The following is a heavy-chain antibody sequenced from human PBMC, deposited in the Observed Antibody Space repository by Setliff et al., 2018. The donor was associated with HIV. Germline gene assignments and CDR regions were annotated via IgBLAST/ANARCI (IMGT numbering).Heavy chain of an antibody. CDR2: IYSSGST. Sequence: SETLSLTCTVSGGSISSGNYYWSWIRQPAGKGLEWIGRIYSSGSTNYNPSLKSRVTISINTSKNQFSLKLSSVTAADTAVYHCARDRDIVVVPASPQGYYCYMDVWGKGTTVTVS. CDR1: GGSISSGNYY. V-gene: IGHV4-61*02. J-gene: IGHJ6*03. CDR3: ARDRDIVVVPASPQGYYCYMDV. D-gene: IGHD2-2*01.